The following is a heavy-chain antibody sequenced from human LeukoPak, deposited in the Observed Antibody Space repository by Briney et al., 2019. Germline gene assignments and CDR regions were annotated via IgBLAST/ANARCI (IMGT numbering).Heavy chain of an antibody. CDR2: ISTRSGTI. J-gene: IGHJ4*02. V-gene: IGHV3-48*04. D-gene: IGHD3-10*01. CDR3: ARYGSGSYPLFDY. Sequence: GGSLRLSCAASGFTFSSYNMNWVRQAPGKGLEWVSYISTRSGTIYYAASVKGRFTISRVNAKSSLYLQMNSLRAEDTAVYYCARYGSGSYPLFDYWGQGTLVTVSS. CDR1: GFTFSSYN.